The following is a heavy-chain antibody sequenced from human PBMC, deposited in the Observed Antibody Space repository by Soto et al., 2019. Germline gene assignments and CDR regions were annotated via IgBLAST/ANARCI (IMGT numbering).Heavy chain of an antibody. CDR3: AASTFQSGVSGYFQLDH. CDR1: GDTFSNQA. V-gene: IGHV1-69*06. D-gene: IGHD3-22*01. J-gene: IGHJ4*02. Sequence: QVHLVQSGTEVKKPGPSVKVSCKTSGDTFSNQAISWVRQAPGQGLEWMGGIIPLFDSASYAERSHDRVTITADKFTNTAYLELRSLTSEDTAIYYCAASTFQSGVSGYFQLDHWGQGTLVTVSS. CDR2: IIPLFDSA.